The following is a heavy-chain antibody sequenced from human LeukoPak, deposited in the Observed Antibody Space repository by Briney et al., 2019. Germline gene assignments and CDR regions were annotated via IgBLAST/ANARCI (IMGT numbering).Heavy chain of an antibody. CDR1: GFTFSSYA. J-gene: IGHJ4*02. CDR2: ISVGGGTT. CDR3: AKALGGRGIIMRVVDY. V-gene: IGHV3-23*01. Sequence: PGGSLRLSCAASGFTFSSYAMSWVRQAPGKGLEWVSAISVGGGTTPYADSVKGRFTISRDNSKNTLYLQMNSLRAEDTAVYYCAKALGGRGIIMRVVDYWGQGTLVTVSS. D-gene: IGHD3-10*01.